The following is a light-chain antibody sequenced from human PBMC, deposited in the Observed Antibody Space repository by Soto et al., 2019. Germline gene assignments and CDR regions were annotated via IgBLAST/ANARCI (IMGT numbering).Light chain of an antibody. CDR3: QQSYSTPQT. CDR2: AAS. CDR1: QSISSY. V-gene: IGKV1-39*01. Sequence: IQMTQSPSSLSASVGEIVTITCRASQSISSYLNWYQQKPGKAPKLLIYAASSLQSGVPSRFSGSGSGTDFTLTISSLQPEDFATYYCQQSYSTPQTFGQGTKV. J-gene: IGKJ1*01.